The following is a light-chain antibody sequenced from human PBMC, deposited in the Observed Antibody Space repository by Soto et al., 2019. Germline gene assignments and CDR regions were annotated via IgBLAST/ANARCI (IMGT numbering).Light chain of an antibody. CDR2: DAS. J-gene: IGKJ1*01. Sequence: DIQMTQSPSTLSASVGDRVIITCRASQSVDGWLAWYQQKPGKAPNLLIYDASSLESGVPSRFSGTGSGTEFTLTISSLQPDDFATYYCQQYKGFSRTFRQGTKV. CDR3: QQYKGFSRT. V-gene: IGKV1-5*01. CDR1: QSVDGW.